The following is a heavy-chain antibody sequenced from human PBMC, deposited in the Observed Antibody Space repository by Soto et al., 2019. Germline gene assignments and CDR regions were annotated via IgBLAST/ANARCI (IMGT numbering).Heavy chain of an antibody. Sequence: SETLSLTCTVSGGSISSYYWSWIRQPPGKGLEWIGYIYYSGSTNYNPSLKSRVTISVDTSKNQFSLKLSSVTAADTAVYYCAKWNEMKRSFDDWGQGILVTVS. J-gene: IGHJ4*02. D-gene: IGHD1-1*01. V-gene: IGHV4-59*08. CDR2: IYYSGST. CDR3: AKWNEMKRSFDD. CDR1: GGSISSYY.